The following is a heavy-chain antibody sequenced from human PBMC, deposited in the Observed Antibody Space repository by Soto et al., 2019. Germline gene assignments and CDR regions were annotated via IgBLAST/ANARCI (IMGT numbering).Heavy chain of an antibody. CDR2: IYYSGST. Sequence: QVQLQESGPGLVKPSETLSLTCTVSGGSISGYYWSWIRQPPGKGLEWIGYIYYSGSTNYNPSLTSRVTISVDTSKNHFSLILSSVTAADTAVYYSARDDLGYCSGGSCPTIWGQGTMVTVSS. CDR1: GGSISGYY. CDR3: ARDDLGYCSGGSCPTI. D-gene: IGHD2-15*01. V-gene: IGHV4-59*01. J-gene: IGHJ3*02.